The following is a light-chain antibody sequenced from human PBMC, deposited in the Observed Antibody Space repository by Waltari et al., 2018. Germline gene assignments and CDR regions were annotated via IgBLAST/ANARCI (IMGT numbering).Light chain of an antibody. Sequence: DIQMTQSPSSLSASVGDRVTITCRASQGIGTYLNWYQQKPGKAPNVVIYGASGLQSGVPSRFRGSGSGTDFTLTIRSLQPEDVATYYCQQSFSRPVTFGQGTRLEIK. CDR2: GAS. CDR1: QGIGTY. V-gene: IGKV1-39*01. J-gene: IGKJ5*01. CDR3: QQSFSRPVT.